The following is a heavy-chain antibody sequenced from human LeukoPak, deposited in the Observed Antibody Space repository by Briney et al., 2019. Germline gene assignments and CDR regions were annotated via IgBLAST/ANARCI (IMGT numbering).Heavy chain of an antibody. D-gene: IGHD3-3*01. V-gene: IGHV4-59*01. CDR2: IFYSGTT. CDR3: AREEDFIRL. J-gene: IGHJ4*02. Sequence: SETLSLTCTVSGGSISSYYRSWIRQPPGKGLEWIGFIFYSGTTNYNPSLKSRVTISVDTSKNQFSLKLSSVTAADTAVYYCAREEDFIRLWGQGTLVTVSS. CDR1: GGSISSYY.